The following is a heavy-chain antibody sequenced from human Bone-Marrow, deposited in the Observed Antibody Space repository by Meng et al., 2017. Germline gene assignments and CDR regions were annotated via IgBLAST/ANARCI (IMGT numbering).Heavy chain of an antibody. CDR2: IHHSGNT. CDR1: GGFFSGYY. CDR3: ARDIRYSHRVPTVYYGMDV. D-gene: IGHD6-13*01. V-gene: IGHV4-34*01. Sequence: SETLSPTCAVYGGFFSGYYWSWTRQPPGKGLEWIGEIHHSGNTNYDPSLKSRVTISVDTSKSQLSLKLSSVTAADTAVYYCARDIRYSHRVPTVYYGMDVWGQGTTVTVSS. J-gene: IGHJ6*02.